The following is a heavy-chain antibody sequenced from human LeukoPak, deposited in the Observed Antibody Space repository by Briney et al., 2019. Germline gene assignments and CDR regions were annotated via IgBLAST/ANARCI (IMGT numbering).Heavy chain of an antibody. D-gene: IGHD4-17*01. V-gene: IGHV3-9*01. CDR3: GKGYGSGLPYGMDV. J-gene: IGHJ6*02. CDR2: ISWNSGNI. Sequence: GGSLRLSCAASGFTFDDYAMHWVRHAPGKGLEWVSGISWNSGNIAYADSVKGRFTISRDNAKNSLYLQMNSLRTDDTALYYCGKGYGSGLPYGMDVWGQGTTVTVSS. CDR1: GFTFDDYA.